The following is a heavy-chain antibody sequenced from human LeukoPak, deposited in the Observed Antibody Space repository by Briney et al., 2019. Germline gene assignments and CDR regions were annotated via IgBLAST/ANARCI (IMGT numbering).Heavy chain of an antibody. CDR2: ISGSGAGT. D-gene: IGHD6-19*01. V-gene: IGHV3-23*01. Sequence: GGSLRLSCAASGFTFSSYAMSWVRQAPGKGLEWVSAISGSGAGTYYADSVKGRFAISRDNSKNTLYLQMNSLRADDTAVYYCAKGSYSSGWANRYWGQGTLVTVSS. CDR3: AKGSYSSGWANRY. J-gene: IGHJ4*02. CDR1: GFTFSSYA.